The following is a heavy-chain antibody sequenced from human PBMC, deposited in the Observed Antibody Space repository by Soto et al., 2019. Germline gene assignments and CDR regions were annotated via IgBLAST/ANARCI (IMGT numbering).Heavy chain of an antibody. V-gene: IGHV4-59*01. D-gene: IGHD2-2*01. CDR3: SRARFCTSTSCYHYFDF. CDR2: IYNNGRT. CDR1: GGTISSST. Sequence: SETLSLTCTVSGGTISSSTWSWIRQPPGRGLEWIGYIYNNGRTDYNPSLKSRVTISVDTSKNHFSLKLSSVTPADTAVYYCSRARFCTSTSCYHYFDFWGQGTLVTVSS. J-gene: IGHJ4*02.